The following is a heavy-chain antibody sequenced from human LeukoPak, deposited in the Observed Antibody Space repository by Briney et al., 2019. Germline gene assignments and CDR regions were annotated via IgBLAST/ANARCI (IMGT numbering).Heavy chain of an antibody. CDR3: TREEGGTTVDY. V-gene: IGHV4-39*07. J-gene: IGHJ4*02. D-gene: IGHD1-1*01. CDR1: GGSISSSSYF. Sequence: NPSETLSLTCTVSGGSISSSSYFWGWIRQPPGKGLEWIGSISHSGTTYYNPSLKSRITISQDTSKNQFSLKVNSVTAADTAAYYCTREEGGTTVDYWGQGTLVTVSS. CDR2: ISHSGTT.